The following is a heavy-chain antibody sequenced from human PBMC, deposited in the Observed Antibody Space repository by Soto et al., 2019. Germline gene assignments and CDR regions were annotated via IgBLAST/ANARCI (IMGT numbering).Heavy chain of an antibody. CDR1: GGTFSSYS. Sequence: QVQLVQSGAEVKKPGSSVKVSCEASGGTFSSYSFSWVRQAPGQGLEWMGRVIPILGMANYAQKFQGRVTLTGDKATSTVSMEMSSRRSEDRAVYYCARGGAVVVPGAVDRHNWFDPWGQGTLVTVSS. CDR3: ARGGAVVVPGAVDRHNWFDP. J-gene: IGHJ5*02. CDR2: VIPILGMA. D-gene: IGHD2-2*01. V-gene: IGHV1-69*02.